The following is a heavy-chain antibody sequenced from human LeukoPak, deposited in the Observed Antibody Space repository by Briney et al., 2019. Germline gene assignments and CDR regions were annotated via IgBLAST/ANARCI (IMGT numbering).Heavy chain of an antibody. CDR3: SRGQYRHDY. CDR2: IDYNGST. Sequence: SETRSLTCTVSGGSISIFYSTGIRHPPAKPPEWSGYIDYNGSTNYSPSIKSRVTIYLDPSTNQSSRTLNSVPAADTAVYYCSRGQYRHDYWGQGTLVTVSS. V-gene: IGHV4-59*01. J-gene: IGHJ4*02. CDR1: GGSISIFY. D-gene: IGHD2-2*01.